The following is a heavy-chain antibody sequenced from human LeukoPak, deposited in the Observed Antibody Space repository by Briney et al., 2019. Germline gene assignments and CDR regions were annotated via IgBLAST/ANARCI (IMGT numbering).Heavy chain of an antibody. D-gene: IGHD3-22*01. CDR1: GFTFSSYW. CDR3: ARDYYDSSGYYYFDY. CDR2: IKQDGSEK. Sequence: PGGSLRLSCAASGFTFSSYWMSWVRQAPGKGLERVANIKQDGSEKYYVDSVKGRFTISRDNAKNSLYLQMNSLRAEDTAVYYCARDYYDSSGYYYFDYWGQGTLVTVSS. J-gene: IGHJ4*02. V-gene: IGHV3-7*01.